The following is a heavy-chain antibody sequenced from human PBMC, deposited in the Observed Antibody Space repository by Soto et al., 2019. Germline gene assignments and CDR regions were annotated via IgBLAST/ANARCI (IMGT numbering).Heavy chain of an antibody. V-gene: IGHV3-53*01. CDR1: GFTVSSNY. Sequence: PGGSLRLSCAASGFTVSSNYMSWVRQAPGKGLEWVSVIYSGGSTYYADSVKGRFTISRDNSKNTLYLQMNSLRAEDTAVYYCARVGYDSSGYYYKSYWYFDLWGRGTLVTVSS. D-gene: IGHD3-22*01. J-gene: IGHJ2*01. CDR3: ARVGYDSSGYYYKSYWYFDL. CDR2: IYSGGST.